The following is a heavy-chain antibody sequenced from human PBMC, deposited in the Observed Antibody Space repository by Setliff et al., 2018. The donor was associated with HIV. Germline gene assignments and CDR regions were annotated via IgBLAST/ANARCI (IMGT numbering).Heavy chain of an antibody. D-gene: IGHD1-26*01. CDR1: GGSISSGGFY. CDR3: ARERSGSYYPDLDC. Sequence: SETLSLTCSVSGGSISSGGFYWGWIRQHPGKGLEWIGYIYYTGSAYYNPSLKSRVNISVDMSKNQFSLNMTSLAVADTAVYFCARERSGSYYPDLDCWGQGTLVTVSS. CDR2: IYYTGSA. V-gene: IGHV4-31*03. J-gene: IGHJ4*02.